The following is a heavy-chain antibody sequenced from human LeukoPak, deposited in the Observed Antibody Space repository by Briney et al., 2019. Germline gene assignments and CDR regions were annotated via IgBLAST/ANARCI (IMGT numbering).Heavy chain of an antibody. CDR2: INPSGGST. CDR3: ARVGRAYGSGSYLGY. V-gene: IGHV1-46*01. Sequence: ASVKVSCKASGYTFTGYYMHWVRQAPGQGLEWMGIINPSGGSTSYAQKFQGRATMTRDMSTSTVYMELSSLRSEDTAVYYCARVGRAYGSGSYLGYWGQGALVTVSS. J-gene: IGHJ4*02. D-gene: IGHD3-10*01. CDR1: GYTFTGYY.